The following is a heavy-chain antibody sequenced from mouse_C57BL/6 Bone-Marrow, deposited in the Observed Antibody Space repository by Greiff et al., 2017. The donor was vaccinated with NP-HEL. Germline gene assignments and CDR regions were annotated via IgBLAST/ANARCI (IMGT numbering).Heavy chain of an antibody. CDR3: ARVGYYYGSSPGWFAY. D-gene: IGHD1-1*01. CDR2: IYPRSGNT. CDR1: GYTFTSYG. Sequence: VQLQQSGAELARPGASVKLSCKASGYTFTSYGISWVKQRTGQGLEWIGEIYPRSGNTDYNEKFKGKATLTVAKSSSTAYMGVRSLTSEDSAVYFCARVGYYYGSSPGWFAYWGQGTLVTVSA. J-gene: IGHJ3*01. V-gene: IGHV1-81*01.